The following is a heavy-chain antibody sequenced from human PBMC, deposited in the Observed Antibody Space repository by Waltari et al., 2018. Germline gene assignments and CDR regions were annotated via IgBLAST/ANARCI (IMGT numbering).Heavy chain of an antibody. CDR3: TRGVVASAAASY. V-gene: IGHV3-66*01. CDR2: YYSGGQT. CDR1: GVTVSNNY. J-gene: IGHJ4*02. Sequence: EVQLVESGGGLVQPGGSLRLSCAASGVTVSNNYMNWVRQAPGKGLEWVSTYYSGGQTYYADYGKGRFTISRDKPKNTVYLQMNSLRPDDTAVYYCTRGVVASAAASYWGQGTLVTVSS. D-gene: IGHD2-2*01.